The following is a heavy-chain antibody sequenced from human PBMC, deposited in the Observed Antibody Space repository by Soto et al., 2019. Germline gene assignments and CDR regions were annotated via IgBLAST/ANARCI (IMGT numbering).Heavy chain of an antibody. CDR2: ISYDGSNK. CDR1: GFTFSHYA. D-gene: IGHD3-9*01. J-gene: IGHJ4*02. V-gene: IGHV3-30*09. Sequence: GGSLRLSCAASGFTFSHYAMHWVRQAPGKGLEWVAVISYDGSNKYYADSVKGLFAISRDNSKNTLYVQLNSLRAEDTAVYYCAREVILTGYRYGNLDQWGQGSLVTVSS. CDR3: AREVILTGYRYGNLDQ.